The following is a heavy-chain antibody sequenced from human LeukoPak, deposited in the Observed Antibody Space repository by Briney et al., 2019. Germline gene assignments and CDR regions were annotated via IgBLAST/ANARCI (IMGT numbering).Heavy chain of an antibody. Sequence: GASVKVSCKASGYTFTSYDINWVRQATGHGLGWMGWMNPISGNTGYAHKFHGRVTMTRNTSISTAYRELSSLRSEDTAVYYCARVSPHYVWGNVDAFDIWGQGTMVTVSS. CDR1: GYTFTSYD. J-gene: IGHJ3*02. D-gene: IGHD3-16*01. V-gene: IGHV1-8*01. CDR2: MNPISGNT. CDR3: ARVSPHYVWGNVDAFDI.